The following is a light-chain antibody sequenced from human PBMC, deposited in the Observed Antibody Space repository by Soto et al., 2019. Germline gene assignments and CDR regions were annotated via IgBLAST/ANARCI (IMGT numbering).Light chain of an antibody. CDR3: AAWDDSLDGVL. CDR1: SSNIGSNI. CDR2: SNN. V-gene: IGLV1-44*01. Sequence: QSVLTQPPSASGTPGQRVTISCSGGSSNIGSNIVNWYQQLPGTAPKLLIFSNNQRPSGVPDRFSGSRSGTSASLAISGLQSDDEADYFCAAWDDSLDGVLFGGGTKVTVL. J-gene: IGLJ2*01.